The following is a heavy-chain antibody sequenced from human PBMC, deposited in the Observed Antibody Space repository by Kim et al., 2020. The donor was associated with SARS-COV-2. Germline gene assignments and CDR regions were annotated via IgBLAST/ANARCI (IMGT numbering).Heavy chain of an antibody. Sequence: SETLSLTCTVSGGSISSYYWSWIRQPPGKGLEWIGYIYYSGSTNYNPSLKSRVTISVDTSKNQFSLKLSSVTAADTAVYYCARVRYCSSTSCNWFDPWGQGTLVTVSS. CDR3: ARVRYCSSTSCNWFDP. CDR2: IYYSGST. V-gene: IGHV4-59*01. D-gene: IGHD2-2*01. J-gene: IGHJ5*02. CDR1: GGSISSYY.